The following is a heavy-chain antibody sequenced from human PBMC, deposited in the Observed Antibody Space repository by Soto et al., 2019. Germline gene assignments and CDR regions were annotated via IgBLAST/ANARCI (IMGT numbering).Heavy chain of an antibody. Sequence: ASVKVSCKASGYTFTSYGISWVRQAPGQGLEWMGWISAYNGNTNYAQKFQGRVTMTTDTSTSTAYMELRSLRSDDTAMYYCARDPSNSSGYYQFFDSWGQGSLVTVSS. V-gene: IGHV1-18*01. CDR3: ARDPSNSSGYYQFFDS. CDR2: ISAYNGNT. D-gene: IGHD3-22*01. CDR1: GYTFTSYG. J-gene: IGHJ4*02.